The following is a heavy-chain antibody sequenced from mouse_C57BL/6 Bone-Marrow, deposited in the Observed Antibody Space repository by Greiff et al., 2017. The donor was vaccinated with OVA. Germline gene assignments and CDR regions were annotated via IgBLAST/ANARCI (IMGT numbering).Heavy chain of an antibody. J-gene: IGHJ2*01. CDR1: GYTFTDYY. V-gene: IGHV1-76*01. CDR2: IYPGSGNT. Sequence: QVQLKQSGAELVRPGASVKLSCKASGYTFTDYYINWVKQRPGQGLEWIARIYPGSGNTYSNEKFKGKATLTAEKSSSTAYMQLSSLTSEDSAVSFCARSDYMGYWGQGTTLTVSS. CDR3: ARSDYMGY. D-gene: IGHD2-4*01.